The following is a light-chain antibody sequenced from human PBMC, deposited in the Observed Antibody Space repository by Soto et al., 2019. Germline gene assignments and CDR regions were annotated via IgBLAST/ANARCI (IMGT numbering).Light chain of an antibody. CDR3: MQALQTRT. CDR1: QSLLHTNGYNY. Sequence: DIVMTQSPLSLPVTPGEPASISCRSSQSLLHTNGYNYLDWYLQKPGQSPQLLIYLGSYRASGVPDRFSGSGSGTDSTLKISRVEAEDVGVYYCMQALQTRTFGQGTKVEVK. V-gene: IGKV2-28*01. CDR2: LGS. J-gene: IGKJ1*01.